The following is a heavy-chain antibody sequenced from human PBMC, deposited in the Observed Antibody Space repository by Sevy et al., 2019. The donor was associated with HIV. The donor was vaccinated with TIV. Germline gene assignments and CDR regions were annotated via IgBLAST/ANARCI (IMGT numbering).Heavy chain of an antibody. Sequence: ASVKVSCKASGYTFTNYGISWVRQAPGQGLEWMGWISAYNGNTNYAQKLQDRVTMTTDTSTRIAYMEMRSLRSDDTAIYCGARDFVVGSSGTNWFDPWGQGTLVTVSS. V-gene: IGHV1-18*01. CDR3: ARDFVVGSSGTNWFDP. J-gene: IGHJ5*02. CDR2: ISAYNGNT. CDR1: GYTFTNYG. D-gene: IGHD6-6*01.